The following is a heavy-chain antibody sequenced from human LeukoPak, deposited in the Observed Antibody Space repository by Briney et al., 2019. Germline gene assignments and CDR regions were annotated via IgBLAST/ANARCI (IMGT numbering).Heavy chain of an antibody. CDR2: IKSKTDGGTT. CDR3: TTGGVAVPAAKPRQKGDYYYGMDV. J-gene: IGHJ6*02. V-gene: IGHV3-15*01. Sequence: PGGSLRLSCAASGFTFSNAWMSWVRQAPGKGLEWVGRIKSKTDGGTTDYAAPVKGRFTISRDDSKNTLYLQMNSLKTEDTAVYYCTTGGVAVPAAKPRQKGDYYYGMDVWGQGTTVTVSS. CDR1: GFTFSNAW. D-gene: IGHD2-2*02.